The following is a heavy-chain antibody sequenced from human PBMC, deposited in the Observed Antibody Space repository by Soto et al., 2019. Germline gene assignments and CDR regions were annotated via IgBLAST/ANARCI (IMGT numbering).Heavy chain of an antibody. Sequence: SVKVSCKASGGTFSSYAISWVRQAPGQGLEWMGGIIPIFGTANYAQKFQGRVTITADKSTSTAYMELSSLRSEDTAVYYCARDSHSVPAAIKVYYYYGMDVWGQGTTVTVS. J-gene: IGHJ6*02. D-gene: IGHD2-2*02. CDR3: ARDSHSVPAAIKVYYYYGMDV. CDR2: IIPIFGTA. CDR1: GGTFSSYA. V-gene: IGHV1-69*06.